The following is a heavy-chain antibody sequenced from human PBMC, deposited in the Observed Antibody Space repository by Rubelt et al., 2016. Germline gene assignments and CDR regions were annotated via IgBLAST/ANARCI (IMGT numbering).Heavy chain of an antibody. J-gene: IGHJ3*02. CDR1: GFTFSSYG. V-gene: IGHV3-33*01. D-gene: IGHD6-13*01. CDR2: IWYDGSNQ. Sequence: QVQLVESGGGVVQPGRSLRLSCAASGFTFSSYGMHWVRQAPGKGLEWVAVIWYDGSNQYYADSVKGRFTISRDNSKQTLYLQMNSLRAEDTAVYYCARDFQWGYSSPGDAFDIWGQGTMVTVSS. CDR3: ARDFQWGYSSPGDAFDI.